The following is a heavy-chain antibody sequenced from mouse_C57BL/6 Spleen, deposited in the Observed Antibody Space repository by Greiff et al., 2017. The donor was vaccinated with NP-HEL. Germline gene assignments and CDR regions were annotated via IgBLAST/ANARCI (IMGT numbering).Heavy chain of an antibody. J-gene: IGHJ4*01. D-gene: IGHD2-4*01. Sequence: QVQLQQPGAELVKPGASVKLSCKASGYTFTSYWMHWVKQRPGQGLEWIGMIHPNSGSTNYNEKFKSKATLTVDKSSSTAYMQLSSLTSEDSAVYYCAREGDYDENAMDYWGQGTSVTVSA. CDR3: AREGDYDENAMDY. CDR1: GYTFTSYW. V-gene: IGHV1-64*01. CDR2: IHPNSGST.